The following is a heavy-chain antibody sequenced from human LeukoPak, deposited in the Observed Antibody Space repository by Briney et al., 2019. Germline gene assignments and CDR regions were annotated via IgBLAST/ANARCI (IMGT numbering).Heavy chain of an antibody. D-gene: IGHD1-14*01. CDR2: ISGSGGST. V-gene: IGHV3-23*01. Sequence: PGGSLRLSCAASGFTFSSFALSWVRQAPGKGLEWVSVISGSGGSTYYADSVKGRFSISRDNSKNTLYLQMNSLRAEDTAVYYCARATTVQMAPYYFDYWGQGTLVTVSS. J-gene: IGHJ4*02. CDR1: GFTFSSFA. CDR3: ARATTVQMAPYYFDY.